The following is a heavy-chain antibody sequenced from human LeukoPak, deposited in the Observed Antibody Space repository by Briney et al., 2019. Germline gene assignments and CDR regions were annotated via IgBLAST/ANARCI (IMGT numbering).Heavy chain of an antibody. V-gene: IGHV1-69*05. Sequence: ASVKVSCKASGGTFSSYAISWVRQAPGQGLEWMGGIIPIFGTANYAQKFQGRVTMTRNTSISTAYMELSSLRSEDTAVYYCARGSHYYGSGSYYLNYYGMDVWGQGTTVTVSS. D-gene: IGHD3-10*01. CDR1: GGTFSSYA. J-gene: IGHJ6*02. CDR2: IIPIFGTA. CDR3: ARGSHYYGSGSYYLNYYGMDV.